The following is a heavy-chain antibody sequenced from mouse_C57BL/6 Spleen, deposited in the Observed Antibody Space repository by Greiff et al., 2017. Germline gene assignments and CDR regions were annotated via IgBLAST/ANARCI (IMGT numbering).Heavy chain of an antibody. CDR3: ARDHYYGSSDYSMDY. CDR1: GFTFTDYY. V-gene: IGHV7-3*01. J-gene: IGHJ4*01. D-gene: IGHD1-1*01. Sequence: EVKLVESGGGLVQPGGSLSLSCAASGFTFTDYYMSWVRQPPGKALEWMGFIRNKANGYTTEYSASVKGRFTIARDNSQSIIYLQMNALRAEDSATYYCARDHYYGSSDYSMDYWGQGTSLTVSS. CDR2: IRNKANGYTT.